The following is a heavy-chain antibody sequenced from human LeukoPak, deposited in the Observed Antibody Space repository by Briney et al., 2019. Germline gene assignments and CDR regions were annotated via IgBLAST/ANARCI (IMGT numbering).Heavy chain of an antibody. CDR1: GYTFTGYY. V-gene: IGHV1-2*02. CDR2: INPNSGGT. J-gene: IGHJ4*02. CDR3: ARAWGVYAIGRGGDY. D-gene: IGHD2-8*01. Sequence: GASVKVSCKASGYTFTGYYMHWVRQAPGQGLEWMGWINPNSGGTNYAQKFQGRVTMTRDTSISTAYMELSRLRSDDTAVYYCARAWGVYAIGRGGDYWGQGTLVTVSS.